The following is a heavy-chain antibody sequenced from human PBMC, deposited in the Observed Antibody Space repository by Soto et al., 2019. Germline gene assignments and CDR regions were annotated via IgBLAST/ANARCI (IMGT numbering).Heavy chain of an antibody. V-gene: IGHV1-8*02. Sequence: QVQLVQSGAEVKEPGASVRVSCKASGYTFINYDISWVQQATGQGLEWMEWMNPGSGQTGYANKYNGRVTMTMDASTSTAHLELSSLTSEDTAVYYCARMASFGTLNWFDPWGQGNLVTVSS. J-gene: IGHJ5*02. D-gene: IGHD3-16*01. CDR1: GYTFINYD. CDR2: MNPGSGQT. CDR3: ARMASFGTLNWFDP.